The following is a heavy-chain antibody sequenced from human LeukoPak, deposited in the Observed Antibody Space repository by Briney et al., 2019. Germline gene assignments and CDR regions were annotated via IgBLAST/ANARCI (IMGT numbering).Heavy chain of an antibody. CDR3: AAGRRLGELFFDY. Sequence: SVKVSCKASGGTFSSYAISWVRQAPGQGREWMGGIIPIFGTANYAQKFQGRVTITPDESTSTAYMELSSLRSEDTAVYYCAAGRRLGELFFDYWGPGTLVTVSS. CDR2: IIPIFGTA. CDR1: GGTFSSYA. V-gene: IGHV1-69*01. D-gene: IGHD3-10*01. J-gene: IGHJ4*02.